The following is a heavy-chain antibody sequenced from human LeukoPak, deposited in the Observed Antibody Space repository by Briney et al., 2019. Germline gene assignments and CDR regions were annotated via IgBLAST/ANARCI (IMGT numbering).Heavy chain of an antibody. D-gene: IGHD3-22*01. Sequence: PSETLSLTCTVSGGSISVSSYYWAWIRQPPGKGLEWIGSIYHSGSTYYKPSLKSRVTISVDTSKNQFSLKLISVTAADTAVYYCARVRRRYYDSSGLYYFDYWGQGTLVAVSP. CDR1: GGSISVSSYY. CDR3: ARVRRRYYDSSGLYYFDY. CDR2: IYHSGST. V-gene: IGHV4-39*01. J-gene: IGHJ4*02.